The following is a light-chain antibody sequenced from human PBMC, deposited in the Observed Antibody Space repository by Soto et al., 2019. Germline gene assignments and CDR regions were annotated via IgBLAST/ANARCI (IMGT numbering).Light chain of an antibody. CDR3: QQRNYWQVT. CDR1: QSVSSY. Sequence: EIVLTHPPVTLSLSPGERATLSCRASQSVSSYLAWYQQKPGQAPRLLIYDVSNRATGIPARFSGSGSGTDFTLTISSLEPEDFAVYYCQQRNYWQVTFGQGTRLENK. V-gene: IGKV3-11*01. J-gene: IGKJ5*01. CDR2: DVS.